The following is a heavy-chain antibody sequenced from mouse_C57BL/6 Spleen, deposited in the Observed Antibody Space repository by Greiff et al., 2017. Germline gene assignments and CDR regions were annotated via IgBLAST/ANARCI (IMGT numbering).Heavy chain of an antibody. CDR3: AGDYDGFFDY. V-gene: IGHV5-6*01. CDR2: ISSGGSYT. D-gene: IGHD2-4*01. CDR1: GFTFSSYG. J-gene: IGHJ2*01. Sequence: EVHLVESGGDLVKPGGSLKLSCAASGFTFSSYGMSWVRQTPDKRLEWVATISSGGSYTYYPDSVKGRFTISRDNAKNTLYLQMSSLKSEDTAMYYCAGDYDGFFDYWGQGTTLTVSS.